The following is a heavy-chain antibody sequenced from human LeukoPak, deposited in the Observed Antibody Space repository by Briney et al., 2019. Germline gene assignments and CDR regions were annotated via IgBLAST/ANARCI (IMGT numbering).Heavy chain of an antibody. Sequence: SETLSLTCTVSGGSISSSSYDWGWIRQPPGKGLEWIGRIYYSGSTYYNPSLKSRVTISVDTSKNQFSLKLSSVTAADTAVYYCAKVAWVRGVSTMDYYYMDVWGKGTTVTVSS. CDR3: AKVAWVRGVSTMDYYYMDV. CDR1: GGSISSSSYD. V-gene: IGHV4-39*07. CDR2: IYYSGST. J-gene: IGHJ6*03. D-gene: IGHD3-10*01.